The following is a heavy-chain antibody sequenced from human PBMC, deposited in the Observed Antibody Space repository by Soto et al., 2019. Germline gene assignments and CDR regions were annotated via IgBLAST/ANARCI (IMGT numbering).Heavy chain of an antibody. Sequence: GGSLRLSCAASGFTFSSYSMNWVRQAPGKGLEWVSSISSSSSYIYYADSVKGRFTISRDNAKNSLYLQMNSLRAEDTAVYYCARGPDIVVVPAAIVRWFDPWGQGTLVTVSS. CDR3: ARGPDIVVVPAAIVRWFDP. CDR1: GFTFSSYS. CDR2: ISSSSSYI. V-gene: IGHV3-21*01. D-gene: IGHD2-2*01. J-gene: IGHJ5*02.